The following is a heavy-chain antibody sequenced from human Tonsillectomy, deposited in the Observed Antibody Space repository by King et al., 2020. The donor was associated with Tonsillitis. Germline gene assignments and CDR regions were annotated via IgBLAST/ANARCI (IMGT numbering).Heavy chain of an antibody. CDR2: TKPSGGSS. V-gene: IGHV1-46*01. CDR1: GYTFTSHY. J-gene: IGHJ6*02. D-gene: IGHD3-3*01. Sequence: GQLVQSGAEVKKPGASVKVSCKASGYTFTSHYVHWVRQAPGQGLEWMGITKPSGGSSTYAQEFQGRVTMTSDTSTSTVYMQLSSLRSEDTAMYYCARDSAAGGYDFSYYYGMDVWGQGTTVTVSS. CDR3: ARDSAAGGYDFSYYYGMDV.